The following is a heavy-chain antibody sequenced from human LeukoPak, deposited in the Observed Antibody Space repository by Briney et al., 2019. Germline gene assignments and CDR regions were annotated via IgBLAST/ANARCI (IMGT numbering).Heavy chain of an antibody. D-gene: IGHD3-16*01. V-gene: IGHV4-39*07. J-gene: IGHJ4*02. CDR2: INHSGST. Sequence: PSETLSLTCTVSGGSISSGGYYWSWIRQPPVKGLEWIGEINHSGSTNYNPSLKSRVTISVDTSKNQFSLKLSSVTAADTAVYYCARGKGGYFDYWGQGTLVTVSS. CDR3: ARGKGGYFDY. CDR1: GGSISSGGYY.